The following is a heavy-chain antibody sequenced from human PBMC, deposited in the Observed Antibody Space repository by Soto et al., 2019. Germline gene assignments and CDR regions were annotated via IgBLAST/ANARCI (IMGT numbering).Heavy chain of an antibody. V-gene: IGHV4-59*08. J-gene: IGHJ5*01. Sequence: SETLSLTCTVSGGSFSPNYWSWIRQPPGKGLEWVGYIYYDGTARHNPSLKSRITINPDTSNNQLSLQLNSVTPDDTAVYYCARLIGNSWLDSWGQGTLVTVSS. CDR1: GGSFSPNY. CDR3: ARLIGNSWLDS. CDR2: IYYDGTA.